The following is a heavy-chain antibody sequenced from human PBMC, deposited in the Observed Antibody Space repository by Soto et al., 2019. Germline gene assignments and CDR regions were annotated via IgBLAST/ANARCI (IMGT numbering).Heavy chain of an antibody. CDR1: GYSFTSYW. CDR2: IYPGDSDT. J-gene: IGHJ3*02. V-gene: IGHV5-51*01. D-gene: IGHD3-10*01. CDR3: ARRVIGSSRAFDI. Sequence: PVESLKISCKGSGYSFTSYWIGWVRQMPGKGLEWMGIIYPGDSDTRYSPSFQGQVTISADKSISTAYLQWSSPKASDTAMYYCARRVIGSSRAFDIWGQGTMVTVSS.